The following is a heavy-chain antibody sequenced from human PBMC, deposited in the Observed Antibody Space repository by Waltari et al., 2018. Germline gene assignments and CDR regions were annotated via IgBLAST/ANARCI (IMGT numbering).Heavy chain of an antibody. Sequence: VQLVESGGGLVQPGGSLRLSCAASGFTFSSYCQSWSRQAPGKGLEWVANIKQDGSEKYYVDSVKGRFTISRDNAKNSLYLQMNSLRAEDTAVYYCARNFEWELDYWGQGTLVTVSS. J-gene: IGHJ4*02. CDR1: GFTFSSYC. CDR2: IKQDGSEK. D-gene: IGHD1-26*01. V-gene: IGHV3-7*03. CDR3: ARNFEWELDY.